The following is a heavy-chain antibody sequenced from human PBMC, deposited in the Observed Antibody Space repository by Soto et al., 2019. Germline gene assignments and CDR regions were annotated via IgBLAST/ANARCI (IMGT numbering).Heavy chain of an antibody. Sequence: QVQLQESGPGLVKPSETLSLTCTVSGGSVSSGRYYWSWIRQPPGKGLEWIGYIYYSGSTNYNPSLKSRVTISVDTSKNQFSLKLSSVTAADTAVYYCARRRRETYYYDSSGYYHDYWGQGTLVTVSS. D-gene: IGHD3-22*01. CDR3: ARRRRETYYYDSSGYYHDY. CDR1: GGSVSSGRYY. CDR2: IYYSGST. V-gene: IGHV4-61*01. J-gene: IGHJ4*02.